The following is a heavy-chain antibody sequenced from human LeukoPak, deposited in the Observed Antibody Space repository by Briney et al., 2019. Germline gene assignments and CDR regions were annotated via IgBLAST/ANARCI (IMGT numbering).Heavy chain of an antibody. V-gene: IGHV3-23*01. D-gene: IGHD3-16*01. J-gene: IGHJ4*02. Sequence: PGGSLRLSCAASGFTFSSYDMSWVRQAPGKGLEWVSTISGSGGSTYYADSVKGRFTISRDNSKNTLYLQMNSLRAEDTAVYYCARDTFGGVDYWGQGTLVTVSS. CDR3: ARDTFGGVDY. CDR2: ISGSGGST. CDR1: GFTFSSYD.